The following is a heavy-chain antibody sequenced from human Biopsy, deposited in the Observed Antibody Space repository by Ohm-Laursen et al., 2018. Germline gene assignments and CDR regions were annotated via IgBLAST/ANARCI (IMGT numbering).Heavy chain of an antibody. D-gene: IGHD4-23*01. V-gene: IGHV3-11*01. J-gene: IGHJ1*01. CDR2: ISGGGTI. CDR1: GFPFSDYH. Sequence: GSLRLSCAASGFPFSDYHMRWIRQAPGRGLEWVSYISGGGTIYYGDSMKGRVTISRDNAKNSLYLQMHSLRAEDTAVYYCARGSNEYGGLYFPHWGQGTLVTVSS. CDR3: ARGSNEYGGLYFPH.